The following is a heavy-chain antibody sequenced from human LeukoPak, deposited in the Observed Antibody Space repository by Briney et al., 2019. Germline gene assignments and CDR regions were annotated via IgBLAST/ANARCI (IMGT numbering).Heavy chain of an antibody. CDR3: ARVGIAAETPSIFSWFDP. V-gene: IGHV1-69*13. CDR1: GGTFSSYA. D-gene: IGHD6-13*01. Sequence: GASVKVSCKASGGTFSSYAISWVRQAPGQGLEWMGGIIPIFGTANYAQKFQGRVTITADESTSTAYMELSSRRSEDTAVYYCARVGIAAETPSIFSWFDPWGQGTLVTVSS. J-gene: IGHJ5*02. CDR2: IIPIFGTA.